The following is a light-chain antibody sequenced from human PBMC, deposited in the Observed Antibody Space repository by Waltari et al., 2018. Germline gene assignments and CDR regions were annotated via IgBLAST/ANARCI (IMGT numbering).Light chain of an antibody. CDR3: QQRSNWIT. CDR2: DAS. Sequence: EIVLTQSPATLSLSPGERATLSCRASQSVSSYLAWYQQKPGQAPRLLIYDASNRATGIPARFSGSGSGTDLTLTISSLEPEDFAVYYCQQRSNWITFGQGTKVEIK. J-gene: IGKJ1*01. V-gene: IGKV3-11*01. CDR1: QSVSSY.